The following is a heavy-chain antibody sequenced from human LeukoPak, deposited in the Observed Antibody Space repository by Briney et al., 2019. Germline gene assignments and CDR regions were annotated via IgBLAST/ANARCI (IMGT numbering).Heavy chain of an antibody. CDR2: IGSGSGGRT. CDR3: VQSTAWYRSSWYLIY. D-gene: IGHD6-13*01. CDR1: GFAFSSYA. J-gene: IGHJ4*02. Sequence: GGSLRLSCAASGFAFSSYAMTWVRQAPGKGLEWVSGIGSGSGGRTYYADSVKGRFSISRDNSRDTLNLQMNSLRAEDTAIYYCVQSTAWYRSSWYLIYWGQGILVTVSS. V-gene: IGHV3-23*01.